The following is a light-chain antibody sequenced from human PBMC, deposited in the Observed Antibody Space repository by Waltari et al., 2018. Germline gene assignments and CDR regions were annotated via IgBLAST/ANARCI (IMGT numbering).Light chain of an antibody. CDR2: RAS. CDR1: QSAKPS. V-gene: IGKV3D-15*01. Sequence: EVVMTQSPATLSVSPGERVSLSCRPSQSAKPSLARYQQAPGQAPRLLIYRASTRAPGVPDRFSGSGSGTEFTLTISSLQSEDSAIYYCQQYNIWPWTFGPGTNVDIK. CDR3: QQYNIWPWT. J-gene: IGKJ1*01.